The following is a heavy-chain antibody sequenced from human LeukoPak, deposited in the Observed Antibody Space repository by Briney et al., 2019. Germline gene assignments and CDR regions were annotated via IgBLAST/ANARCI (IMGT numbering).Heavy chain of an antibody. J-gene: IGHJ6*02. D-gene: IGHD1-1*01. CDR2: IYYSGST. V-gene: IGHV4-59*08. CDR3: ARASNEYYYYGMDV. Sequence: SETLSLTCAVSGGSSSGYYWSWIRQPPGKGLEWIGYIYYSGSTNYNPSLKSRVTISVDTSKNRFSLKLSSVTAADTAVYYCARASNEYYYYGMDVWGQGTTVTVSS. CDR1: GGSSSGYY.